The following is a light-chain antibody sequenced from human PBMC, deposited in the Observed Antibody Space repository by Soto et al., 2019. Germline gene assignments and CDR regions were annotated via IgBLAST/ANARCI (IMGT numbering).Light chain of an antibody. V-gene: IGLV2-8*01. J-gene: IGLJ3*02. Sequence: HSALTQPPSASGSPGQSVTISCTGTSNDIGTYNYVSWYKHPPGEAPKLIIYEVNKRPSGVPDRFSAAKSGNTASLTVSGLQADDEADYYCCSYAGSSAMLFGGGTKLTVL. CDR1: SNDIGTYNY. CDR2: EVN. CDR3: CSYAGSSAML.